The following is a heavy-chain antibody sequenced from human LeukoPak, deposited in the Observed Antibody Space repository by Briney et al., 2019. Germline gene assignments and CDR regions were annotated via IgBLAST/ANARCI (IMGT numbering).Heavy chain of an antibody. D-gene: IGHD3-22*01. CDR2: IIPIFGTA. CDR1: GGTFSSYA. CDR3: ARGNNYYDSSGPGYYFDY. J-gene: IGHJ4*02. Sequence: SVKVSCKASGGTFSSYAISWVRQAPGQGLEWMGGIIPIFGTANYAQKFQGRVTITADKSTSTAYMELSSLRSEDTAVYYCARGNNYYDSSGPGYYFDYWGQGTLVTVSS. V-gene: IGHV1-69*06.